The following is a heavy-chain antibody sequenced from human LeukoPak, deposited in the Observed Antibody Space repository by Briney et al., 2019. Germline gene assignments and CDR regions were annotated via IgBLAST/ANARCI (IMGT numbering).Heavy chain of an antibody. Sequence: SETLSLTCAVSGGSISSSNWWSRVRQPPGKGLEWIGEIYHSGSTNYNPSLKSRVTISVDKSKNQFSLKLSSVTAADTAVYYCARQSDDSSGYYRNWGQGTLVTVSS. D-gene: IGHD3-22*01. CDR2: IYHSGST. CDR3: ARQSDDSSGYYRN. J-gene: IGHJ4*02. V-gene: IGHV4-4*02. CDR1: GGSISSSNW.